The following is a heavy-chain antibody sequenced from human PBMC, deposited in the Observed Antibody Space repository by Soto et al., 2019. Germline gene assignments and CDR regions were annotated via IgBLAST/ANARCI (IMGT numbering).Heavy chain of an antibody. CDR1: GGSISSGDYY. CDR2: IYYSGST. Sequence: SETLSLTCTVSGGSISSGDYYWSWIRQPPGKGLEWIGYIYYSGSTYYNPSLKSRVTISVDTSKNQFSLKLSSVTAADTAVYYCAREGFGYDSSGYSFFPSGDPWGQGTLVTVSS. J-gene: IGHJ5*02. CDR3: AREGFGYDSSGYSFFPSGDP. V-gene: IGHV4-30-4*01. D-gene: IGHD3-22*01.